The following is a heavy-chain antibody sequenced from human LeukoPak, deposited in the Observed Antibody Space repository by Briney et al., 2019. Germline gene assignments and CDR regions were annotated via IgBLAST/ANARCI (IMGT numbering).Heavy chain of an antibody. CDR2: ISWNSGYI. CDR1: GFTFVNYA. Sequence: PGGSLRLFCAASGFTFVNYAMHWVRQVPGKGLEWLSIISWNSGYIGYADSVKGRFTISRDNAKKSLDLHMNSLRAEDTAFYYCAKLLGTYSSAYLFDYRRQETLVTVSS. CDR3: AKLLGTYSSAYLFDY. D-gene: IGHD6-19*01. V-gene: IGHV3-9*01. J-gene: IGHJ4*02.